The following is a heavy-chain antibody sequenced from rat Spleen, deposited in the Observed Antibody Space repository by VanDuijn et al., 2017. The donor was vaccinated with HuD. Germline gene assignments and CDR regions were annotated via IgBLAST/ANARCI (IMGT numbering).Heavy chain of an antibody. Sequence: QVQLKESGPGLVQPSETLSLTCIVSGFSLTSYSVSWVRQPSGKGPEWMGRLWYDGDTEYNSGLKSRLSISKDTSKSQVFLKMNNLQTEDTAMYFCATQHYYDGYYRDYWGQGVMVTVSS. V-gene: IGHV2-16*01. CDR1: GFSLTSYS. J-gene: IGHJ2*01. D-gene: IGHD1-12*03. CDR2: LWYDGDT. CDR3: ATQHYYDGYYRDY.